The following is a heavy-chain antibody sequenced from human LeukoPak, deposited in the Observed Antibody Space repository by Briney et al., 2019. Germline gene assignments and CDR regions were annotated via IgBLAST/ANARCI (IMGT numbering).Heavy chain of an antibody. V-gene: IGHV4-39*01. D-gene: IGHD2-15*01. Sequence: SETLSLTCNVSGGSISSTSYYWGWIRQPPGKGLEWIGSIYYSGTTYYSPSLKSRVTISVHTSKNQFSLKLSSVTAADTAVYYCARQQCNGGSCYSRAIWFDPWGQGTLVTVSS. CDR1: GGSISSTSYY. CDR3: ARQQCNGGSCYSRAIWFDP. J-gene: IGHJ5*02. CDR2: IYYSGTT.